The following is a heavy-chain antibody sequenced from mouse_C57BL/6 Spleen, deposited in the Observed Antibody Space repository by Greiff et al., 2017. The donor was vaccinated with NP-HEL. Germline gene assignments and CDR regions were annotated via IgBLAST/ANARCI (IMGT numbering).Heavy chain of an antibody. V-gene: IGHV1-26*01. D-gene: IGHD1-1*01. Sequence: EVQLQQSGPELVKPGASVKISCKASGYTFTDYYMNWVKQSHGKSLEWIGDINPNNGGTSYNQKFKGKATLTVDKSSSTAYMELRSLTSEDSAVYYCAKPYYGSSYVAYWGQGNLVTVAA. CDR1: GYTFTDYY. CDR3: AKPYYGSSYVAY. CDR2: INPNNGGT. J-gene: IGHJ3*01.